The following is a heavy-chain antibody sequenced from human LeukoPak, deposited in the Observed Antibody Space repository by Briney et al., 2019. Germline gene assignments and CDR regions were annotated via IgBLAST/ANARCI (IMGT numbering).Heavy chain of an antibody. CDR3: AKDWNIVTTIGDYFDY. CDR2: ISASGGST. J-gene: IGHJ4*02. CDR1: GFTFSSYG. V-gene: IGHV3-23*01. D-gene: IGHD5-12*01. Sequence: GGSLRLSCAASGFTFSSYGMSWVRQAPGKGLEWVSSISASGGSTYYADSVKGRLTISRDNSKNTLYLQMNSLRAEDTAVYYCAKDWNIVTTIGDYFDYWGQGTLVTVSS.